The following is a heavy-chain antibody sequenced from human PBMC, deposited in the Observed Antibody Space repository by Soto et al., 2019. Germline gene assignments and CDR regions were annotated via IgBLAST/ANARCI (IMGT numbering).Heavy chain of an antibody. CDR1: GGSFSGYY. CDR3: ARPTRQWLGLRDYYGMDV. CDR2: INHSGST. D-gene: IGHD6-19*01. Sequence: QVQLQQWGAGLLKPSETLSLTCAVYGGSFSGYYWSWIRQPPGKGLEWIGEINHSGSTNYNPSLKSRVNVSVDTSKHPFSLKLRSVHAADTAVYYCARPTRQWLGLRDYYGMDVWGQGTTVTVSS. J-gene: IGHJ6*02. V-gene: IGHV4-34*01.